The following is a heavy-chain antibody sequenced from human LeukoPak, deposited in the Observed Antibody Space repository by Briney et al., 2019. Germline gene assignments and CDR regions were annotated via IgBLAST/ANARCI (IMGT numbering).Heavy chain of an antibody. D-gene: IGHD3-16*01. Sequence: GGSLRLSCAASGFTFSNYAMSWVRQAPGKGLEWVSGISDSGGNTYYADSVKGRFTISRDNSKNTLYLLMNSLRAEDTAVYYCAKDISRTEGDYFDYWGQGTLVTVSS. V-gene: IGHV3-23*01. CDR2: ISDSGGNT. CDR1: GFTFSNYA. CDR3: AKDISRTEGDYFDY. J-gene: IGHJ4*02.